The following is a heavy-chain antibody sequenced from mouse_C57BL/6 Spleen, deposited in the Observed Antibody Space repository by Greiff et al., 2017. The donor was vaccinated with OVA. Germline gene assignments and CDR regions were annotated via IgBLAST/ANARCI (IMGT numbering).Heavy chain of an antibody. J-gene: IGHJ3*01. V-gene: IGHV3-6*01. CDR1: GYSITSGYY. D-gene: IGHD2-4*01. CDR2: ISYDGSN. CDR3: ARDDYDRTFAY. Sequence: EVKLQESGPGLVKPSQSLSLTCSVTGYSITSGYYWNWIRQFPGNKLEWMGYISYDGSNNYNPSLKNRISITRDTSKNQFFLKLNSVTTEDTATYYCARDDYDRTFAYWGQGTLVTDSA.